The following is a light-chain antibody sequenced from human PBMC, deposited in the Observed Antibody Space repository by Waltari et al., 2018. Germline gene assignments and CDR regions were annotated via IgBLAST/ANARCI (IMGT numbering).Light chain of an antibody. V-gene: IGKV4-1*01. J-gene: IGKJ2*01. CDR3: LQYFDVPQT. CDR1: SVFLSSNNKNY. Sequence: SVFLSSNNKNYVAWYQHKPGQPPKLLIYWASIREAGVPDRFTDSGSGTQFTLTISSLQAEDVAVYFCLQYFDVPQTFGQGTKLEI. CDR2: WAS.